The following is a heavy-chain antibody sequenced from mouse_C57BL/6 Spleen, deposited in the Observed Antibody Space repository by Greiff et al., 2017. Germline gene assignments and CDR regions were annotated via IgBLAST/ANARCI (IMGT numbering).Heavy chain of an antibody. CDR3: ARDRDYYGSCDY. V-gene: IGHV5-4*01. CDR1: GFTFRSYA. J-gene: IGHJ2*01. D-gene: IGHD1-1*01. Sequence: EVQGVESGGGLVKPGGSLKLSCAASGFTFRSYAMSWVRQTPEKRLEWVATISDGGSYTYYPDNVKGRFTISRDNAKNNLYLQMSHLKSEDTAMYYCARDRDYYGSCDYWGQGTTLTVSS. CDR2: ISDGGSYT.